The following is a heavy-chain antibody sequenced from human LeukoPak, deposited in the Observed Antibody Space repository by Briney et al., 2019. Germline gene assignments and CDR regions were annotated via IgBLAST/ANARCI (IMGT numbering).Heavy chain of an antibody. D-gene: IGHD3-10*02. CDR2: IGSDNKP. Sequence: GGSLRLSCEASGFTFSAYAMTWVRQAPGKGLEWVSSIGSDNKPHYSESVKGRFAISRDNSKNTLFLQLHNLRVEDTALYYCARDLHYYVVMDVWGQGTTVTVSS. J-gene: IGHJ6*02. CDR3: ARDLHYYVVMDV. CDR1: GFTFSAYA. V-gene: IGHV3-23*01.